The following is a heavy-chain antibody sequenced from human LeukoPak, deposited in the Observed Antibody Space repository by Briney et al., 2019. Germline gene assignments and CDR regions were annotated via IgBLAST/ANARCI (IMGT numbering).Heavy chain of an antibody. CDR2: ISWNSGSI. Sequence: SLRLSCAASGFTFDDYAMHWVRQAPGKGLEWVSGISWNSGSIGYADSVKGRFTISRDNAKNSLYLQMNSLRAEDTAVYYCASFPPYMVRTDAFDIWGQGTMVTVSS. V-gene: IGHV3-9*01. CDR3: ASFPPYMVRTDAFDI. J-gene: IGHJ3*02. CDR1: GFTFDDYA. D-gene: IGHD3-10*01.